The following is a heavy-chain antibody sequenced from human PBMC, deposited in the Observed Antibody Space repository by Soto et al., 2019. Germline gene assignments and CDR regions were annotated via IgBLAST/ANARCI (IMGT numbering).Heavy chain of an antibody. CDR3: ARGGGNSARDAFDI. D-gene: IGHD2-21*02. CDR2: MYYSGST. V-gene: IGHV4-61*01. CDR1: GGSVSSGSYY. Sequence: QVQLQESGPGLVKPSETLSLTCTVSGGSVSSGSYYWSWIRQPPGKGLEWIGYMYYSGSTNYNPSLTSRVTTSVETPKNQFSLKLSSVTAADTAVYYCARGGGNSARDAFDIWGQGTMVTVSS. J-gene: IGHJ3*02.